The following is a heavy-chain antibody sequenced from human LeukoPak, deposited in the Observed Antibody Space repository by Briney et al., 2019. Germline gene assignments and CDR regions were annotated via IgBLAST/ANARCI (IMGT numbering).Heavy chain of an antibody. CDR2: INQDGGTK. Sequence: PGGSLRLSCAASGFSFSRHWMSWVRHTPGKGLEWVANINQDGGTKYYRDFAKGRFTISRDNAQNSLYLQTNSLRAEDTAVYYCAREKGTLIRAMAFEMWGQGTMVTVSS. D-gene: IGHD3-10*01. CDR1: GFSFSRHW. CDR3: AREKGTLIRAMAFEM. J-gene: IGHJ3*02. V-gene: IGHV3-7*01.